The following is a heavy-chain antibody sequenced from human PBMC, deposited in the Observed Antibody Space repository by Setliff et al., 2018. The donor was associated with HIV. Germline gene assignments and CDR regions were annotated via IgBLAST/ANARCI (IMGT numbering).Heavy chain of an antibody. J-gene: IGHJ4*02. Sequence: GGSLRLSCAGSGFTFSSYAMHWVHQAPGKGLVWVAVISYDGVNAFYAESVEGRFTVSRDNSKNTLFLQMNSLRLEDTAVYYCAREGGSPRYFDYWGQGTLVTVSS. CDR3: AREGGSPRYFDY. V-gene: IGHV3-30-3*01. CDR2: ISYDGVNA. D-gene: IGHD3-10*01. CDR1: GFTFSSYA.